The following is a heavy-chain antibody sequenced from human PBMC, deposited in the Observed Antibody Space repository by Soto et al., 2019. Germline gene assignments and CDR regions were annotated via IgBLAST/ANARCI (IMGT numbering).Heavy chain of an antibody. Sequence: ASVKVSCKASGYTFTGYYMHWVRQAPGQGLERMGGINPNSGDTNYAQKFQGWVTMTRDTSISAAYMELSRLRSEDTAVYYCATDPFKPFWSGYPLDVWGQGTTVTVSS. V-gene: IGHV1-2*04. D-gene: IGHD3-3*01. CDR3: ATDPFKPFWSGYPLDV. J-gene: IGHJ6*02. CDR2: INPNSGDT. CDR1: GYTFTGYY.